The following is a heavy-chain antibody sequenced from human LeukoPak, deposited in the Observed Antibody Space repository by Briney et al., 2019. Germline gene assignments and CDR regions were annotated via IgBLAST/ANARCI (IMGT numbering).Heavy chain of an antibody. D-gene: IGHD6-6*01. CDR1: GFTFSNAW. Sequence: GGSLRLSCAASGFTFSNAWMSWVRQAPGKGLEWVAFIRYDGSNKYYADSVKGRFTISRDNSKNTLYLQMNSLRAEDTAVYYCAKEGGQQLVPRLYFDYWGQGTLVTVSS. CDR3: AKEGGQQLVPRLYFDY. V-gene: IGHV3-30*02. J-gene: IGHJ4*02. CDR2: IRYDGSNK.